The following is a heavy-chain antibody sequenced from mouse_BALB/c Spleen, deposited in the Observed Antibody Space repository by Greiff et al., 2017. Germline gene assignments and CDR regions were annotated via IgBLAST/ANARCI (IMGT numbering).Heavy chain of an antibody. CDR1: GYTFTSYW. Sequence: VQLVESGAELARPGASVKLSCKASGYTFTSYWMQWVKQRPGQGLEWIGAIYPGDGDTRYTQKFKGKATLTADKSSSTAYMQLSSLASEDSAVYYCARPVGGYWGQGTTLTVSS. V-gene: IGHV1-87*01. CDR3: ARPVGGY. J-gene: IGHJ2*01. CDR2: IYPGDGDT.